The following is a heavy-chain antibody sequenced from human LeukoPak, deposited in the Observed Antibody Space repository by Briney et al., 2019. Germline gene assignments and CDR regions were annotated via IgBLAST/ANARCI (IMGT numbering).Heavy chain of an antibody. CDR2: ISSSGSTI. V-gene: IGHV3-48*03. J-gene: IGHJ6*04. CDR3: AELGITMIGGV. D-gene: IGHD3-10*02. Sequence: TGGSLRLSCAAPGFTFSSYEMNWVRQAPGKGLEWVPYISSSGSTIYYADSVKGRFTISRDNAKNSLYLQMNSLRAEDTAVYYCAELGITMIGGVWGKGTTVTISS. CDR1: GFTFSSYE.